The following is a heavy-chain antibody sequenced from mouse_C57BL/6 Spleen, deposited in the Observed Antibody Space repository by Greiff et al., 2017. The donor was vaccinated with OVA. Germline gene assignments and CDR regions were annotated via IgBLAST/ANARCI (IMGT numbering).Heavy chain of an antibody. V-gene: IGHV1-9*01. CDR2: ILPGSGST. CDR1: GYTFTGYW. J-gene: IGHJ4*01. CDR3: ARWGSYYAMDY. Sequence: QVQLQQSGAELMKPGASVKLSCKATGYTFTGYWIEWVKQRPGHGLEWIGEILPGSGSTNYNAKFKGTATFTADTSSNTAYMQLSSLTTEDSAIYYCARWGSYYAMDYWGQGTSVTVSS.